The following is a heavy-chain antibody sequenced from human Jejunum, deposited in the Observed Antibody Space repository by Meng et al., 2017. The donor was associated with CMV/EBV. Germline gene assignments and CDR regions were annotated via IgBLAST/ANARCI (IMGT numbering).Heavy chain of an antibody. D-gene: IGHD4-23*01. CDR2: ISYDGTKK. Sequence: CAASGFTFNTYPMHWVRQAPGKGLEWVAVISYDGTKKNHADSVKGRFTISRDNSNNMLYLQMDSLRAEDTAVYYCARRTMAVMDYWGQGTLVTVSS. J-gene: IGHJ4*02. V-gene: IGHV3-30*04. CDR3: ARRTMAVMDY. CDR1: GFTFNTYP.